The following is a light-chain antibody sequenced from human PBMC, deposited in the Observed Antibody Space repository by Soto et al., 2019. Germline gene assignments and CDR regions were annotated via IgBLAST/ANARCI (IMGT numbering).Light chain of an antibody. CDR2: DTS. J-gene: IGKJ5*01. CDR3: QQYNNWPPIT. CDR1: QSVSIK. Sequence: EILMTKYPATLSVSPGERATLSCRASQSVSIKLAWYQQKPGQAPRLLIYDTSTRATGIPARFSGSGSGTEFTLTISSLQSEDFAVYYCQQYNNWPPITFGQGTRLEI. V-gene: IGKV3-15*01.